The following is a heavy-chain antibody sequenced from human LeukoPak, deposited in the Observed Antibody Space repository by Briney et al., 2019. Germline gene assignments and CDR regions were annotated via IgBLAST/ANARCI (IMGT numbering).Heavy chain of an antibody. CDR1: NGSISSSTHY. J-gene: IGHJ4*02. Sequence: SETLSLTCAVSNGSISSSTHYWGWIRQPPGKGLEWIGTIYYSGSTYYNPTLKSRVTISVDTSKNQFSLKLSSVTAADTAVYYCARVVAAGNLVDYWGQGTLVTVSS. D-gene: IGHD6-13*01. V-gene: IGHV4-39*07. CDR2: IYYSGST. CDR3: ARVVAAGNLVDY.